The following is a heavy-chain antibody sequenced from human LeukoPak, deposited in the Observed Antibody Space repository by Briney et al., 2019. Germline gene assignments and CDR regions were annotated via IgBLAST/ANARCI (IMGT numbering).Heavy chain of an antibody. CDR1: GFTFSSYG. CDR3: ARGRWMVPYYFDY. Sequence: GGSLRLSCAASGFTFSSYGMHWVRQAPGKGLEWVAVIWYDGSNKYYADSVKGRFTISRDNSKNTLYLQMSSLRAEDTAVYYCARGRWMVPYYFDYWGQGTLVTVSS. V-gene: IGHV3-33*01. CDR2: IWYDGSNK. D-gene: IGHD4/OR15-4a*01. J-gene: IGHJ4*02.